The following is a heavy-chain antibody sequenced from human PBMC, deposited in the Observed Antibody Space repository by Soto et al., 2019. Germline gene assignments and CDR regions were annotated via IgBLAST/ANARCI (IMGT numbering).Heavy chain of an antibody. D-gene: IGHD3-22*01. Sequence: GGSLRLSCAASGFTFSSYGMHWVRQAPGKGLEWVAVISYDGSNKYYADSVKGRFTISRDNSKNTLYLQMNSLRAEDTAVYYCEKDRDRSVGERSYTGINWFDPWGQGNLVTVSS. CDR1: GFTFSSYG. J-gene: IGHJ5*02. CDR2: ISYDGSNK. CDR3: EKDRDRSVGERSYTGINWFDP. V-gene: IGHV3-30*18.